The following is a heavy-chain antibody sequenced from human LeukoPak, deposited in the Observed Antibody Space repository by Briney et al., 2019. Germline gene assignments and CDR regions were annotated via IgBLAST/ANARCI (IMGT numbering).Heavy chain of an antibody. Sequence: PSETLSLTCVVSGGSINNNKWWSWVRQPPGKGLEWIGDVYYSGSTNYNPSLRSRVTMSVDKSKNQFSLKLNSVTAADTAVYYCARHYGPWGQGTLVTVSS. D-gene: IGHD3-16*01. J-gene: IGHJ5*02. V-gene: IGHV4-4*02. CDR3: ARHYGP. CDR2: VYYSGST. CDR1: GGSINNNKW.